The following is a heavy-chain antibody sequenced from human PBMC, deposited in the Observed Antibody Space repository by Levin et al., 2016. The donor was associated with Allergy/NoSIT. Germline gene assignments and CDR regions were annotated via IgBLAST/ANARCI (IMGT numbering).Heavy chain of an antibody. D-gene: IGHD3-10*01. CDR1: GFTLSSYS. Sequence: GESLKISCAASGFTLSSYSMNWVRQAPGKGLEWVSYISISSSTIYYADSVKGRFTISRDNAKNSVYLQMNSLRDEDTAAYYCVREYYGSGPDAFDIWGQGTMVTVSS. CDR3: VREYYGSGPDAFDI. CDR2: ISISSSTI. V-gene: IGHV3-48*02. J-gene: IGHJ3*02.